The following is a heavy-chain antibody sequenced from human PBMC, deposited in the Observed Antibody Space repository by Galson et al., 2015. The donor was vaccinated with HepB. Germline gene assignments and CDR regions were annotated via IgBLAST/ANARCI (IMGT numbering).Heavy chain of an antibody. CDR2: INPSGGST. V-gene: IGHV1-46*01. J-gene: IGHJ4*02. D-gene: IGHD6-19*01. CDR1: GYTFTSYY. Sequence: SVKVSCKASGYTFTSYYMHWVRQAPGQGLEWMGIINPSGGSTSYAQKFQGRVTMTRDTSTSTVYVELSSLRSEDTAVYYCARDRAGSSGWYDGTDYWGQGTLVTVSS. CDR3: ARDRAGSSGWYDGTDY.